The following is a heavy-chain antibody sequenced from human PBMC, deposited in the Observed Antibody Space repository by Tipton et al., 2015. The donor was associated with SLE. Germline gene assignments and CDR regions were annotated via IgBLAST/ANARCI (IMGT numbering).Heavy chain of an antibody. J-gene: IGHJ4*02. Sequence: TLSLTCAVSGYSISGSCYWAWIRQPPGKGLEWIGSIYHSGSTYYNPSLKSRVTISVDTSKNQFSLKLSSVTAADTAVYYCASDRSGSYSQGHFGYWGQGTLVTVSS. CDR3: ASDRSGSYSQGHFGY. CDR1: GYSISGSCY. CDR2: IYHSGST. D-gene: IGHD3-10*01. V-gene: IGHV4-38-2*01.